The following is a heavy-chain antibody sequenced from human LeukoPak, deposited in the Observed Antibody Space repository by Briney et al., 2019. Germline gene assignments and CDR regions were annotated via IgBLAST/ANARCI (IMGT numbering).Heavy chain of an antibody. CDR3: ARDRLLWFGELRYNWFDP. CDR2: IKQDGSEK. Sequence: GGSLRLSCAASGFTFSSHWMSWVRQAPGKGLEWVANIKQDGSEKYYVDSVKGRFTISRDNAKNSLYLQMNSLRAEDTAVYYCARDRLLWFGELRYNWFDPWGQGTLVTVSS. J-gene: IGHJ5*02. D-gene: IGHD3-10*01. V-gene: IGHV3-7*01. CDR1: GFTFSSHW.